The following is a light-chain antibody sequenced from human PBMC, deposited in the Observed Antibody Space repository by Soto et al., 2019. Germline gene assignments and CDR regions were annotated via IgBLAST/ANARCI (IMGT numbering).Light chain of an antibody. V-gene: IGKV1-39*01. CDR2: AAS. CDR3: QQSYSTPWT. Sequence: DIPMTQSPASVSAYVGDRVTITCRASQRISTYLNWYQQKPGKPPKLLIYAASSLQSGFPSRLSGSGSGTHFTLTISSLQPDDFATYYCQQSYSTPWTFGQGTKVDVK. CDR1: QRISTY. J-gene: IGKJ1*01.